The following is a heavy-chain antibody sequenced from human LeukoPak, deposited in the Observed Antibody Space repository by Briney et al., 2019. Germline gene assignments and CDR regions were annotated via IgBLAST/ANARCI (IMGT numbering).Heavy chain of an antibody. CDR1: GFILSDHY. Sequence: PGGSLRLSCAASGFILSDHYMDWVRQAPGKGLEWVSVTYSGGSTYYADSVKGRFTISRDNSKNTLYLQMNSLRAEDTAVYYCARESSGGSSYYYYGMDVWGQGTTVTVSS. V-gene: IGHV3-66*01. D-gene: IGHD2-15*01. CDR3: ARESSGGSSYYYYGMDV. J-gene: IGHJ6*02. CDR2: TYSGGST.